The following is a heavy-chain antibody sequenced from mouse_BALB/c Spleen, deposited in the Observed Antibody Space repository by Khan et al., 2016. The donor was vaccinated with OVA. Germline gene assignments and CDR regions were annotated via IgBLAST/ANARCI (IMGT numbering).Heavy chain of an antibody. Sequence: EVKLLESGPGLVKPSQSLSLTCTVTGYSITSDYAWDWIRQFPGNKLEWMGYISYGGSTSYSPSLKSRISITRDTSKNQFFLQLNSVTTEDTATYYCARKHYYGYAMDYWGQGTSVTVS. CDR2: ISYGGST. CDR1: GYSITSDYA. D-gene: IGHD1-2*01. J-gene: IGHJ4*01. CDR3: ARKHYYGYAMDY. V-gene: IGHV3-2*02.